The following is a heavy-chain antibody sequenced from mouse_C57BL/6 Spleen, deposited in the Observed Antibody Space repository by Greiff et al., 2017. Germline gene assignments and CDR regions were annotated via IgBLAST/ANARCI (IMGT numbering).Heavy chain of an antibody. V-gene: IGHV1-67*01. Sequence: VKLVESGPELVRPGVSVKISCKGSGYTFTDYAMHWVKQSHAKSLEWIGVISTYYGDASYNQKFKDKATMTVDKSSSTAYMELARLTSEDSAVYYCAREANWTYWYFDVWGTGTTVTVSS. CDR1: GYTFTDYA. CDR3: AREANWTYWYFDV. J-gene: IGHJ1*03. CDR2: ISTYYGDA. D-gene: IGHD4-1*01.